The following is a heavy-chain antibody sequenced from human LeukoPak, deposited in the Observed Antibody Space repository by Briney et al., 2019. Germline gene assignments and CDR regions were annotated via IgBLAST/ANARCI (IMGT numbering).Heavy chain of an antibody. D-gene: IGHD6-19*01. V-gene: IGHV6-1*01. CDR1: GDSVSSNSAA. CDR2: TYYRSKWFI. J-gene: IGHJ4*02. Sequence: SQTLSLTCGISGDSVSSNSAAWNWIRQSPSRGLEWLGRTYYRSKWFINYAPSVKSRIIINPDTPKNHVSLQLNSVTPEDTAVYYCTRSDCSSGRCPGFDNWGQGTLVTVSS. CDR3: TRSDCSSGRCPGFDN.